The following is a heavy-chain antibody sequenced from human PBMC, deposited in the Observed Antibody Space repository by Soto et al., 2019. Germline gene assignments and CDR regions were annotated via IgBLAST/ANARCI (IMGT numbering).Heavy chain of an antibody. V-gene: IGHV3-21*01. Sequence: GGSLRLSCPAFGFRFSSYTMSWVRQAPGKGLEWVSFISTSSSDIHYADSVKGRFTISRDNAENSLYLQMNSLRADDTAVYYCARDGGGYATGWFANWGQGTLVTVSS. D-gene: IGHD6-19*01. CDR2: ISTSSSDI. J-gene: IGHJ4*02. CDR1: GFRFSSYT. CDR3: ARDGGGYATGWFAN.